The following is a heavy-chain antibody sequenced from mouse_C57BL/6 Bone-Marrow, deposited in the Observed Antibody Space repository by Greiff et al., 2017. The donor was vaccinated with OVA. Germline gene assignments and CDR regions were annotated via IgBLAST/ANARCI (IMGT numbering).Heavy chain of an antibody. CDR1: GFTFSSYA. J-gene: IGHJ4*01. CDR2: ISDGGSYT. CDR3: ARDPYYYGRGYYAMDY. Sequence: EVMLVESGGGLVKPGGSLKLSCAASGFTFSSYAMSWVRQTPEKRLEWVATISDGGSYTYYPDNVKGRFTISRDNAKNNLYLQMSHLKSEDTAMYYCARDPYYYGRGYYAMDYWGQGTSVTVSS. D-gene: IGHD1-1*01. V-gene: IGHV5-4*01.